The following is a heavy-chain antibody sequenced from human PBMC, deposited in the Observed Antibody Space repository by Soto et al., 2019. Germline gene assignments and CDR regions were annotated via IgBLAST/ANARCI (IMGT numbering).Heavy chain of an antibody. CDR3: AKFPYYDILTGPGTT. CDR1: GFTFSSYA. J-gene: IGHJ5*02. Sequence: PGGSLRLSCAASGFTFSSYAMSWVRQAPGKGLEWVSAISGSGGSTYYADSVKGRFTISRDNSKNTLYLQMNSLRAEDTAVYYCAKFPYYDILTGPGTTWGQGTLVTAPQ. CDR2: ISGSGGST. V-gene: IGHV3-23*01. D-gene: IGHD3-9*01.